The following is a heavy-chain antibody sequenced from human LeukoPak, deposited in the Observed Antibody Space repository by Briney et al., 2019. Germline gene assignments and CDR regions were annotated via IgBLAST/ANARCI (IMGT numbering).Heavy chain of an antibody. V-gene: IGHV4-61*01. CDR3: AREGGPSMHFDY. Sequence: MPSETLSLTCTVSGGSVSSSYYYWNWIRQPPGKGLEWIGYIYYSGSTNYNPSLKSRVTISVDTSKNQFSLKLSSVTAADTAVYYCAREGGPSMHFDYWGQGTLVTVSS. D-gene: IGHD2-8*01. CDR1: GGSVSSSYYY. CDR2: IYYSGST. J-gene: IGHJ4*02.